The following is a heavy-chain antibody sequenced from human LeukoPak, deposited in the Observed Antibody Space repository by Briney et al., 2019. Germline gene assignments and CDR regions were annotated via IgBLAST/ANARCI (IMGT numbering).Heavy chain of an antibody. J-gene: IGHJ4*02. CDR3: ARDGNYYDSSGYVDY. CDR1: GYSISSGYY. V-gene: IGHV4-38-2*02. CDR2: IYHSGST. D-gene: IGHD3-22*01. Sequence: KTSETLSLTCTVSGYSISSGYYWGWIRQPPGKGLEWIGSIYHSGSTYYNPSLKSRVTISVDTSKNQFSLELSSVTAADTAVYYCARDGNYYDSSGYVDYWGQGTLVTVSS.